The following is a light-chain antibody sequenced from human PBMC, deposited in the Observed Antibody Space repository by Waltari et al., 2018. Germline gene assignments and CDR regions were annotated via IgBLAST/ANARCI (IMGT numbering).Light chain of an antibody. CDR2: LNSDGSH. CDR3: QTWGTDSRV. V-gene: IGLV4-69*01. Sequence: QLVLTQSPSASASPGASVKLTCTLSGAPSGNAIAFPQQQPEKGPRYLMKLNSDGSHHKGDGIPDRFSGSSSGAERYLSISSVQSEDEADYYCQTWGTDSRVFGGGTKLTVL. J-gene: IGLJ3*02. CDR1: GAPSGNA.